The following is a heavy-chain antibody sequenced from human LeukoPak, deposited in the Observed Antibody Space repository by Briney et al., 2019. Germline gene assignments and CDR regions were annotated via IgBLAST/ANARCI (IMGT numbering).Heavy chain of an antibody. D-gene: IGHD4/OR15-4a*01. CDR3: ARAPMVWVAFDI. CDR1: GGSISSSNW. Sequence: PSETLSLTCAVSGGSISSSNWWSWVRQPPGKGLEWIGEIYHSGSTNYNPSLKSRVTISVDTSKSQFSLNLSSVTAADTAVYYCARAPMVWVAFDIWGQGTMVTVSS. J-gene: IGHJ3*02. V-gene: IGHV4-4*02. CDR2: IYHSGST.